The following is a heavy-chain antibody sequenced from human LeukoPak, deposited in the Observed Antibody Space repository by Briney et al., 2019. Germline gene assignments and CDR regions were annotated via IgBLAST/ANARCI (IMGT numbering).Heavy chain of an antibody. V-gene: IGHV1-2*02. CDR3: ARVGGRITGTTLVY. Sequence: ASVKVSCKASGYTFTGYYMHWVRQAPGQGLEWMGWINTNSGGTNYAQKFQGRVTMTSDTFISTAYMELSRRRSDDTAVYYCARVGGRITGTTLVYWGQGTLVTVSS. CDR1: GYTFTGYY. CDR2: INTNSGGT. D-gene: IGHD1-7*01. J-gene: IGHJ4*02.